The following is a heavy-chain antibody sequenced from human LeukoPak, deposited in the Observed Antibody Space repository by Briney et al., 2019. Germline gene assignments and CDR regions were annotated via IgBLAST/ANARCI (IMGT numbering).Heavy chain of an antibody. V-gene: IGHV3-33*01. D-gene: IGHD6-19*01. CDR1: GFTFSTYG. J-gene: IGHJ3*01. Sequence: GGSLRLSCAASGFTFSTYGMHWVRQAPGKGLEGVAVIWFDGSNQYYVDSVRGRFSISRDNSKNTLYLQMNNLRAEDTGVYYCARDRGSGDSFDLWGQGAMVTVSS. CDR2: IWFDGSNQ. CDR3: ARDRGSGDSFDL.